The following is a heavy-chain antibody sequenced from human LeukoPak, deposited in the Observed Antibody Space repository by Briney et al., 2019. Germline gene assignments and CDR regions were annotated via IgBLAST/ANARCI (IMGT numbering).Heavy chain of an antibody. J-gene: IGHJ4*02. D-gene: IGHD6-19*01. CDR1: GGTFSSYA. V-gene: IGHV1-69*13. CDR2: IIPIFGTA. Sequence: SVKVSCKASGGTFSSYAISWVRPAPGQGLEWMGGIIPIFGTANYAQKFQGRVTITADESTSTAYMELSSLRSEDTAVYYCAKSHSSGWYYYFDYWGQGTLVTVSS. CDR3: AKSHSSGWYYYFDY.